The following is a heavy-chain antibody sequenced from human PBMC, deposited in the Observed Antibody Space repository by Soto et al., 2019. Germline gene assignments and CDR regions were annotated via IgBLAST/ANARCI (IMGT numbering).Heavy chain of an antibody. CDR1: GGSISSSNW. CDR3: AREVMVGYCSSTSCYELGPWFDP. CDR2: IYHSGST. D-gene: IGHD2-2*01. V-gene: IGHV4-4*02. Sequence: XGTLSLTCAVSGGSISSSNWWSCVRQPPGKGLEWIGEIYHSGSTNYNPSLKSRVTISVDKSKNQFSLKLSSVTAADTAVYYCAREVMVGYCSSTSCYELGPWFDPWGQGTLVTVSS. J-gene: IGHJ5*02.